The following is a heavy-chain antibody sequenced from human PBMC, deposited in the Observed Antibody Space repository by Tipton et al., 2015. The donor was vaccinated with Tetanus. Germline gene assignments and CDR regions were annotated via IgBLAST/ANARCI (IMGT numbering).Heavy chain of an antibody. CDR3: AREDYFDISAFDI. V-gene: IGHV4-39*02. Sequence: TLSLTCTVSGGSMSSSDYYWDWIRQPPGKGLEWIGSISSSGRTYYNPSLKSRVTMSVETSKKHFSLRLGSVTAADTAVYYCAREDYFDISAFDIWGQGTMVTVSS. J-gene: IGHJ3*02. CDR1: GGSMSSSDYY. D-gene: IGHD2/OR15-2a*01. CDR2: ISSSGRT.